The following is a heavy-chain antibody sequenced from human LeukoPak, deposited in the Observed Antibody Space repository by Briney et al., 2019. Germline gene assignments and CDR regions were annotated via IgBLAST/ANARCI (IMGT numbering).Heavy chain of an antibody. CDR2: INHSGST. V-gene: IGHV4-34*01. J-gene: IGHJ4*02. CDR1: GGSFSGYY. Sequence: SETLSLTCAVYGGSFSGYYWSWIRQPPGKGLEWIGEINHSGSTNYNPSLKSRVTISVDTSKNQFSLKLSSLTAADTAVYYCARGGYYYGSGSYYTDYWGQGTLVTVSS. CDR3: ARGGYYYGSGSYYTDY. D-gene: IGHD3-10*01.